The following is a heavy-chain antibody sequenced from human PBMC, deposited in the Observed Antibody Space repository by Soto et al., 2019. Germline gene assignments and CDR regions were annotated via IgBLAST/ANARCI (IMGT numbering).Heavy chain of an antibody. Sequence: GGSLRLSCAASGFTFSSYDMHWVRQATGKGLEWVSAIGTAGDTYYPGSVKGRFTISRENAKNSLYLQMNSLRAGDTAVYYCARGTTQHVPYYYYYMDVWGKGTTVTVSS. CDR1: GFTFSSYD. D-gene: IGHD4-17*01. V-gene: IGHV3-13*01. CDR3: ARGTTQHVPYYYYYMDV. J-gene: IGHJ6*03. CDR2: IGTAGDT.